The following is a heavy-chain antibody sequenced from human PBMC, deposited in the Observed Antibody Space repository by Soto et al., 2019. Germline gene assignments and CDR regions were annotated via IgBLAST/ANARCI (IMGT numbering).Heavy chain of an antibody. V-gene: IGHV3-23*01. J-gene: IGHJ4*02. CDR3: AKDRDYPRDQFHY. CDR1: GFTFTYYA. D-gene: IGHD2-2*01. Sequence: EVQLLESGGGLVQPGGSLRLSCTSSGFTFTYYAFSWVRQAPGKGLEWVSAISANGQGIYYADSVRGRFTISRDNSKNPVVLHMASLRAEDTAVYYCAKDRDYPRDQFHYWGQGTLVTVAS. CDR2: ISANGQGI.